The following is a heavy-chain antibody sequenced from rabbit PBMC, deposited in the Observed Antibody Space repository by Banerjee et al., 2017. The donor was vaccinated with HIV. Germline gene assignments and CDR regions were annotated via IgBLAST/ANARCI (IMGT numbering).Heavy chain of an antibody. D-gene: IGHD1-1*01. Sequence: QSLEESGGDLVKPGASLTLTCTASGFTLSSYWMNWVRQAPGKGLEWIGCIYTGSGSTYYASWAKGRFTISKTSSTTVTLQMTSLTAADTATYFCARDGASGYNFNLWGPGTLVTVS. CDR3: ARDGASGYNFNL. V-gene: IGHV1S40*01. CDR1: GFTLSSYW. J-gene: IGHJ4*01. CDR2: IYTGSGST.